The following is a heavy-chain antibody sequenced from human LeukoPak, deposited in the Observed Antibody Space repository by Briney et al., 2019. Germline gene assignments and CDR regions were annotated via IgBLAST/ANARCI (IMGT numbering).Heavy chain of an antibody. CDR1: GGSISSYY. CDR2: IYYSGST. D-gene: IGHD3-3*01. J-gene: IGHJ4*02. CDR3: ARQGSGYYLVDY. Sequence: SETLSLTCTVSGGSISSYYWSWIRQPPGKGLEWIGYIYYSGSTNYNPSLKSRVTISVDTSKNQCSLKLSSVTAADTAVYYCARQGSGYYLVDYWGQGTLVTVSS. V-gene: IGHV4-59*08.